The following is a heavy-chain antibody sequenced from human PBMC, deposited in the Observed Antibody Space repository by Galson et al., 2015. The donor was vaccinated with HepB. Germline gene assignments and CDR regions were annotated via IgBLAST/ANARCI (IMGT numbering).Heavy chain of an antibody. V-gene: IGHV3-7*03. CDR1: GFTFSSYW. Sequence: SLRLSCAASGFTFSSYWMSRVRQAPGKGLEWVANIKQDGSEKYYVASVKGRFTISRDNAKNPLYLQMNSLRAEDTAVYYCARDTAYGMDVWGQGTTVTVSS. CDR3: ARDTAYGMDV. J-gene: IGHJ6*02. D-gene: IGHD5-18*01. CDR2: IKQDGSEK.